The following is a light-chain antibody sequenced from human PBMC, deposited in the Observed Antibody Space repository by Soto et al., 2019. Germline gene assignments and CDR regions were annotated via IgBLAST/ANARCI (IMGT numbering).Light chain of an antibody. CDR3: QQYNVYSWT. J-gene: IGKJ1*01. Sequence: EIVMTQSPATLSVSPGERATLSCRASQSVSSNLAWYQQKPGQAPRLLIYDASNRATGIPARFSGSGSGTDFTLTISRLQPDDFATYYCQQYNVYSWTFGQGTKVDIK. CDR1: QSVSSN. V-gene: IGKV3D-15*01. CDR2: DAS.